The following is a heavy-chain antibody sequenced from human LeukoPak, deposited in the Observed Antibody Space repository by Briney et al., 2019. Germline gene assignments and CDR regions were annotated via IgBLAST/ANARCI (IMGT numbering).Heavy chain of an antibody. D-gene: IGHD1-26*01. CDR2: IYYSGST. J-gene: IGHJ4*02. CDR1: GGSISSYY. V-gene: IGHV4-59*12. Sequence: PSETLSLTCTVSGGSISSYYWSRIRQPPGKGLEWIGYIYYSGSTNYNPSLKSRVTISVDTSKNQFSLKLSSVTAADTAVYYCARGEWELTDYWGQGTLVTVSS. CDR3: ARGEWELTDY.